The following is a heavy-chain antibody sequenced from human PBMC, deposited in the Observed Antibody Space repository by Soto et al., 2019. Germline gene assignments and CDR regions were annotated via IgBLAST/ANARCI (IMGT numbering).Heavy chain of an antibody. CDR2: ISYDGSNK. CDR1: GFTFSSYG. D-gene: IGHD3-16*01. Sequence: QVQLVESGGGVVQPGRSLRLSCAASGFTFSSYGMHWVRQAPGKGLEWVAVISYDGSNKYYADSVKGRFTIPRDNSKNPLYLQMNSLRAEDTAVYYCAKGGSVLGYYYMDVWGKGTTVTVSS. V-gene: IGHV3-30*18. CDR3: AKGGSVLGYYYMDV. J-gene: IGHJ6*03.